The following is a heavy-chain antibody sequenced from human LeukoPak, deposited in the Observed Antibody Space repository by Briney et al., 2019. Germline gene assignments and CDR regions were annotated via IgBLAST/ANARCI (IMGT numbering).Heavy chain of an antibody. CDR1: GFTFSDYY. Sequence: GGSLRLSCAASGFTFSDYYMSWIRQAPGKGLEWVSYISSSGGTIYYADSVKGRFTISRDNAKNSLYLQMNSLRAEDTAVYYCARDGFITMVRGVMDYWGQGTLVTVSS. V-gene: IGHV3-11*04. D-gene: IGHD3-10*01. CDR2: ISSSGGTI. CDR3: ARDGFITMVRGVMDY. J-gene: IGHJ4*02.